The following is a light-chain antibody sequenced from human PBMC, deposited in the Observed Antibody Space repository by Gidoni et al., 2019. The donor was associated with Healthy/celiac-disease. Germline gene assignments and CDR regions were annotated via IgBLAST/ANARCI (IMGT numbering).Light chain of an antibody. CDR2: DVS. J-gene: IGLJ2*01. CDR3: SSYTSSSTLVV. CDR1: SSDVGGYNY. V-gene: IGLV2-14*01. Sequence: QSALTQPASVSGSPGQSITISCTGTSSDVGGYNYVSWYQQNPGKAPNLMIYDVSNRPSGVSNRFSGSKSGNTASLTISGLQAEDEADYYCSSYTSSSTLVVFGGGTKLTVL.